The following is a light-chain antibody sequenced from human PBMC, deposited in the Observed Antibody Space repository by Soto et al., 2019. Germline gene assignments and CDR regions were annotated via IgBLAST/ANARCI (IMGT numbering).Light chain of an antibody. Sequence: EIVLTQSPGTLSLSPGERATLSCRASQSVSSSYLAWYQQKPGQAPRLLIYGASSRATGIPDRFSASGSGTEFTLTISSLHPDDFATYYCQEYNNYWTFGQGTKVDIK. CDR3: QEYNNYWT. CDR1: QSVSSSY. J-gene: IGKJ1*01. V-gene: IGKV3-20*01. CDR2: GAS.